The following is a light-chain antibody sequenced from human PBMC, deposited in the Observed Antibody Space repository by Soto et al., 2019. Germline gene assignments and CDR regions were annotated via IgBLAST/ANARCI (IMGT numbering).Light chain of an antibody. CDR2: EVN. CDR1: SSDIGTYNL. CDR3: CSYAGSSTLYV. Sequence: QSVLTQPASVSGSPGQSITISWTGTSSDIGTYNLVSWYQQHPGKAPKLMIYEVNKRPSGVSDRFSGSKSGNTASLTISGLQAEDEADYYCCSYAGSSTLYVFGTGTKLTVL. V-gene: IGLV2-23*02. J-gene: IGLJ1*01.